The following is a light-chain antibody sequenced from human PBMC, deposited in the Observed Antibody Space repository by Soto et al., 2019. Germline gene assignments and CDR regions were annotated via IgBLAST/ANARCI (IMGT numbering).Light chain of an antibody. Sequence: EIVLTQSPGPLSLSPGERATLSCRASQTVSNSYIAWYQQKPGQAPRLLIYGASSRATGIPDTFRGSGSGTDFTLTISRLEPEDFAVYYGQQYGSSPWTFGQGTKVEIK. V-gene: IGKV3-20*01. J-gene: IGKJ1*01. CDR2: GAS. CDR3: QQYGSSPWT. CDR1: QTVSNSY.